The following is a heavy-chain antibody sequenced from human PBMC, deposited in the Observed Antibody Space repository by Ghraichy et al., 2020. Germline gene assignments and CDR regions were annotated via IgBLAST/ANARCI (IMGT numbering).Heavy chain of an antibody. Sequence: ASVKVSCKASGYTFTSYGISWVRQAPGQGLEWMGWISAYNGNTNYAQKLQGRVTMTTDTSTSTAYMELMSLRSDDTAVYYCARVARYYYGSGSYFSQINTHDAFDIWGQGTMVTVSS. D-gene: IGHD3-10*01. CDR1: GYTFTSYG. CDR3: ARVARYYYGSGSYFSQINTHDAFDI. J-gene: IGHJ3*02. V-gene: IGHV1-18*04. CDR2: ISAYNGNT.